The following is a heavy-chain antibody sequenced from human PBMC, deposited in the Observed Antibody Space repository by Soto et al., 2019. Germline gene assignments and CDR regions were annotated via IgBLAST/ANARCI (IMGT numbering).Heavy chain of an antibody. CDR1: GFTFSSYG. J-gene: IGHJ2*01. CDR3: ARDGMRELLPWYFDL. CDR2: IWYDGSNK. Sequence: QVQLVESGGGVVQPGRSLRLSCAASGFTFSSYGMHWVRQAPGKGLEWVAVIWYDGSNKYYADSVKGRFTISRDNSKNTLYLQMNSLRAEDTAVYYCARDGMRELLPWYFDLWGRGTLVTVSS. D-gene: IGHD1-26*01. V-gene: IGHV3-33*01.